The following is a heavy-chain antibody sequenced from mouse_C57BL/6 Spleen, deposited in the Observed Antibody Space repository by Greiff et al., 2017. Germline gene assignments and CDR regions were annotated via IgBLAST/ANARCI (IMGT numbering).Heavy chain of an antibody. J-gene: IGHJ1*03. V-gene: IGHV5-17*01. CDR1: GFTFSDYG. D-gene: IGHD6-2*01. Sequence: EVKLVESGGGLVKPGGSLKLSCAASGFTFSDYGMHWVRQAPVRGLEWVAYISSGSSTIYYADTVKGRFTISRDNAKNTLFLQMTSLRSEDTAMYYCARGSLWYFDVWGTGTTVTVSS. CDR2: ISSGSSTI. CDR3: ARGSLWYFDV.